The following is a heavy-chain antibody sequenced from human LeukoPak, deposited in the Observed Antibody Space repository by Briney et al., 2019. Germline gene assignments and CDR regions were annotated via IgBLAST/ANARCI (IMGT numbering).Heavy chain of an antibody. J-gene: IGHJ6*03. CDR2: IYPGDSDT. D-gene: IGHD2-2*01. V-gene: IGHV5-51*01. CDR3: ARQDIVVEPAAMEHYYYMDV. Sequence: GESLKISCKGSGYSFTSYWIGWVRQMPGKGLEWMGIIYPGDSDTRYSPSFQGQVTISADKSISTAYLQWSSLKASDTAMYYCARQDIVVEPAAMEHYYYMDVWGKGTTVTVSS. CDR1: GYSFTSYW.